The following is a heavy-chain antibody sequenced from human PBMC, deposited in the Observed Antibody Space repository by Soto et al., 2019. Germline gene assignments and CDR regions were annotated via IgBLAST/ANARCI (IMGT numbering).Heavy chain of an antibody. Sequence: QVQLQESGPGLVKPSETLSLTCTVSGGSISSYYWSWIRQPPGKGLEWIGYIYYSGSTNYNPSLKSRVPISVDTSKNQFDLKLSSVTAADTAVYYCAREGLTGTIGLYYYYGMDVWGQGTTVTVSS. J-gene: IGHJ6*02. D-gene: IGHD1-7*01. CDR2: IYYSGST. V-gene: IGHV4-59*01. CDR3: AREGLTGTIGLYYYYGMDV. CDR1: GGSISSYY.